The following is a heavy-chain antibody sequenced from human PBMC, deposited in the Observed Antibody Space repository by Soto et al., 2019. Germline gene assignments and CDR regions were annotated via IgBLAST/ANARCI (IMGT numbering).Heavy chain of an antibody. CDR1: GGTFSSYT. CDR2: IIPILGIA. Sequence: ASVKVSCKASGGTFSSYTISWVRQAPGQGLEWMGRIIPILGIANYAQKFQGRVTITADKSTSTAYMELSSLRSEDTAVYYCASSPSIAAAGTVYWGQGTLVTVS. J-gene: IGHJ4*02. D-gene: IGHD6-13*01. V-gene: IGHV1-69*02. CDR3: ASSPSIAAAGTVY.